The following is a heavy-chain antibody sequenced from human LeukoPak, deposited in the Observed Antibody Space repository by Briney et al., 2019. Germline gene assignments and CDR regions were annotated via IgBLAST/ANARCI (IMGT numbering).Heavy chain of an antibody. CDR3: AKRGASVMVRGVPIDY. J-gene: IGHJ4*02. V-gene: IGHV3-23*01. Sequence: GGSLRLSCAASGFTFGSYAMNWVRQAPGKGLEWVSAISGSGGSTYSADSVKGRFTISRDNSKNTLYLQMNSLRAEDTAVYYCAKRGASVMVRGVPIDYWGQGTLVTVSS. CDR2: ISGSGGST. D-gene: IGHD3-10*01. CDR1: GFTFGSYA.